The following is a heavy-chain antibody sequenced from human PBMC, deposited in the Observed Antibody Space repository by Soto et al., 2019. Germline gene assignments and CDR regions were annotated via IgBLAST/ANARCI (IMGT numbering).Heavy chain of an antibody. J-gene: IGHJ4*02. CDR2: IYHTGTT. CDR3: AGGWSYFDS. CDR1: GGSITSTNW. Sequence: SETLSLTCTVSGGSITSTNWWSWVRQPPGAGLEWIGEIYHTGTTNYNASLKSRVTISVDKSKNEFTLKLNSMSAADTAVYYCAGGWSYFDSWGQGTLVTVSS. V-gene: IGHV4-4*02. D-gene: IGHD6-19*01.